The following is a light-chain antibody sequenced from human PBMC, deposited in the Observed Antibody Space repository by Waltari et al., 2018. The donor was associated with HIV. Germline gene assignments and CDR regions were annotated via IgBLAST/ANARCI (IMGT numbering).Light chain of an antibody. V-gene: IGKV3-20*01. J-gene: IGKJ1*01. CDR3: QQYGRSPWT. Sequence: EIVLTQSPGSLSLSPGERATLSCRASQTVSSSQLAWYQQKPGQAPRRLIYGASTRATGTPDRFSGSEAGTDFTLIISRLEPEDFAVYYCQQYGRSPWTFGQGTKVEIK. CDR2: GAS. CDR1: QTVSSSQ.